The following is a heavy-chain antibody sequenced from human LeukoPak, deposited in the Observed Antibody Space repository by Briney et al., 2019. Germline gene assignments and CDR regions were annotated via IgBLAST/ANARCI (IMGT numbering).Heavy chain of an antibody. CDR1: GGSISSSSYY. V-gene: IGHV4-39*07. D-gene: IGHD6-19*01. J-gene: IGHJ4*02. CDR3: ARVGQWLVYYFDY. CDR2: IYDSGST. Sequence: PSETLSLTCTVSGGSISSSSYYWGWIRQPPGKGLEWIGSIYDSGSTYYNPSLKSRVTISVDTSKNQFSLKLSSVTAADTAVYYCARVGQWLVYYFDYWGQGTLVTVSS.